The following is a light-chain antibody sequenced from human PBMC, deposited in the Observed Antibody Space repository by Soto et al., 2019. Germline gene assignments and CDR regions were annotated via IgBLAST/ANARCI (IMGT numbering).Light chain of an antibody. J-gene: IGKJ4*01. Sequence: DIQMTQSPSTLSASVGDRVTITCRASQSISSWLAWYQQKPGKAPKLLIYKASSLESGVPSRFSGSGSGTEFTLTIASLQRDDFATYWCQQYDEYPLTFGGGTKVELK. CDR1: QSISSW. CDR3: QQYDEYPLT. CDR2: KAS. V-gene: IGKV1-5*03.